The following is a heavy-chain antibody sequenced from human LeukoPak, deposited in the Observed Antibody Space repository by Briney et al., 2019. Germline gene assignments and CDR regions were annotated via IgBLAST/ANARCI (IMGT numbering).Heavy chain of an antibody. D-gene: IGHD1/OR15-1a*01. CDR2: ISSGSGTV. J-gene: IGHJ4*02. CDR3: TGLSNTDKDDY. CDR1: GFTFSTYS. Sequence: PGGSLRLSCAASGFTFSTYSMNWVRQAPGKGLEWVSYISSGSGTVYYADSVKGRFTISRDNAKNSLYLQMNSLRAEDTAVYYCTGLSNTDKDDYWGQGTLVTVSS. V-gene: IGHV3-48*01.